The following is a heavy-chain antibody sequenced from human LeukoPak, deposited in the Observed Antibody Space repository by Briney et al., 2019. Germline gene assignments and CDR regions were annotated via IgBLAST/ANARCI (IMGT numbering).Heavy chain of an antibody. CDR3: ARGFRHGRGDY. V-gene: IGHV1-46*01. CDR2: IKPNGGST. Sequence: ASVKVSCKASGYTLTTYFMHWVRQAPGQGLEWMGIIKPNGGSTSYAQRFQDRVTITRDTSTSTVYMELNSLRSEDTAVYYCARGFRHGRGDYWGQGSRVTVST. CDR1: GYTLTTYF. J-gene: IGHJ4*02. D-gene: IGHD5-24*01.